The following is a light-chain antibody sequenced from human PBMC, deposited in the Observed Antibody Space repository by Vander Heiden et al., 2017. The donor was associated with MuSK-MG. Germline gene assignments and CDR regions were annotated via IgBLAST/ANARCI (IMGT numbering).Light chain of an antibody. Sequence: DIQMTQSPSSLSASVGDRVTITCQASQDISNYLDWYQQKPGKAPKSLIYAASNLETGVPSKFSGSGSGTDFTFTISSLQPEDIATYYCQQYDSFPLTFGEGTQVEIK. CDR3: QQYDSFPLT. CDR2: AAS. J-gene: IGKJ5*01. CDR1: QDISNY. V-gene: IGKV1-33*01.